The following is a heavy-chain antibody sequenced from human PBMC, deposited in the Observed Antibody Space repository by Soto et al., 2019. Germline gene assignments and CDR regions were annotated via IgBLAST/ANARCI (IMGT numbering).Heavy chain of an antibody. Sequence: GGSLSLSCAASGFTFSTYWMHWFRQAPGKGQVWVSGISGSGSSTSYADSVKGRFTISRDNFKNTLYLQMNSLRAEDTSVYYCAKDGVQQWKNWFDPWGQGTLVTVSS. CDR1: GFTFSTYW. D-gene: IGHD6-19*01. V-gene: IGHV3-23*01. CDR3: AKDGVQQWKNWFDP. CDR2: ISGSGSST. J-gene: IGHJ5*02.